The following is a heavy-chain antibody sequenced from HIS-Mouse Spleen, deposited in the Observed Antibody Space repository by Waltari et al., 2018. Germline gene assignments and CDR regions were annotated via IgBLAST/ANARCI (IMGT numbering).Heavy chain of an antibody. CDR3: ASVGYCTNGVCYDAFDI. D-gene: IGHD2-8*01. J-gene: IGHJ3*02. V-gene: IGHV1-2*02. Sequence: QVQLVQSGAEVKKPGASVKVSCKASGYTFTGYYMHWVRQAPGQGLEWMGWINPNSGGTNYAQKFQGRDTMTRDTSISTAYMELSRLRSDDTAVYYCASVGYCTNGVCYDAFDIWGQGTMVTVSS. CDR2: INPNSGGT. CDR1: GYTFTGYY.